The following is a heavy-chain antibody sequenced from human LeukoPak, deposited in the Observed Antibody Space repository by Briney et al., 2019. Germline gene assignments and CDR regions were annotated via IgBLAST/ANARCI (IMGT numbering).Heavy chain of an antibody. CDR1: GFTFSSYW. D-gene: IGHD2-15*01. Sequence: GGSLRLSCVASGFTFSSYWMNWVRQAPGKGPEWVANIEKDGSEKNYVDSVKGRFTISRDNAKSSVYLQMNNLRAEDTAVYYCVGGAGWQSDYRGQGTPVAVSS. CDR2: IEKDGSEK. J-gene: IGHJ4*02. CDR3: VGGAGWQSDY. V-gene: IGHV3-7*04.